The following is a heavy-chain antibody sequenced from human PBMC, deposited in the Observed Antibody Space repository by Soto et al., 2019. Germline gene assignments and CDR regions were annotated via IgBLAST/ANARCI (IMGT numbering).Heavy chain of an antibody. V-gene: IGHV4-34*01. CDR3: ARENYLHSMLHDY. J-gene: IGHJ4*02. Sequence: SETLSLTCAVYGGSFSSYYWSWIRQPPGKGLEWIGEINHSGSTNYNPSLKSRVTISVDTSKNQFSLKLSSVTAADTAVYYCARENYLHSMLHDYWGQGTLVTVSS. CDR1: GGSFSSYY. D-gene: IGHD1-7*01. CDR2: INHSGST.